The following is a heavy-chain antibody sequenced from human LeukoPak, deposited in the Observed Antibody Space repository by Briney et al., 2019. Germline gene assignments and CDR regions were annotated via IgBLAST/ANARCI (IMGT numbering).Heavy chain of an antibody. Sequence: SETLSLTCTVSGGSISSSSYYWGWISQPPGKGLEWIGSIYYSGSTYYNPSLKSRVTISVDTSKNQFSLKLSSVTAADTAVYYCARGEQEHWYFDLWGRGTLVTVSS. CDR1: GGSISSSSYY. D-gene: IGHD1-1*01. V-gene: IGHV4-39*07. CDR2: IYYSGST. CDR3: ARGEQEHWYFDL. J-gene: IGHJ2*01.